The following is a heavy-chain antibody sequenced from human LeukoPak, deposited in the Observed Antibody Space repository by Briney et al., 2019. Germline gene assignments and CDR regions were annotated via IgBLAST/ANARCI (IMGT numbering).Heavy chain of an antibody. CDR1: GYTFSGYY. J-gene: IGHJ4*02. CDR2: INPKSGDT. Sequence: ASVKVSCKASGYTFSGYYIHWVRQAPGRGLEWVGWINPKSGDTSYAQKFQGRVILTRDTSITTSYMELTSLTSDDTAVYYCARASLASAGTRFWGQGTLVTVSS. CDR3: ARASLASAGTRF. V-gene: IGHV1-2*02. D-gene: IGHD6-13*01.